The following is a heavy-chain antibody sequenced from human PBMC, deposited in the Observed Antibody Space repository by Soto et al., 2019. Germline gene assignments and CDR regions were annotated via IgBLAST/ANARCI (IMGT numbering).Heavy chain of an antibody. CDR3: ARDPRQPTVTKYSFDS. CDR1: GYTFTTYS. CDR2: ISAYNGNT. D-gene: IGHD4-4*01. Sequence: QVQLVQSGAEVKEPGASVKVSCKTSGYTFTTYSISWVRQAPGQGLEWMGWISAYNGNTNYAQKFQGRVTMTTDTPTTTAEMELRSRRSDDRAVFYCARDPRQPTVTKYSFDSWGRGTLVTVSS. V-gene: IGHV1-18*01. J-gene: IGHJ4*02.